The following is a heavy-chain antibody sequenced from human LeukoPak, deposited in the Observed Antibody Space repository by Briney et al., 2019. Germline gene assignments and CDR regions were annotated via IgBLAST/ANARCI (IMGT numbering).Heavy chain of an antibody. CDR1: GFTFSDYY. Sequence: PGGSLRLSCAASGFTFSDYYMSWIRQAPGKGLEWVSYISSSGSTIYYADSVKGRFTISRDNAKNSLYLQMNSLRAVDTAVYYCARPQSWGIAVAGIGYWGQGTLVTVSS. CDR2: ISSSGSTI. CDR3: ARPQSWGIAVAGIGY. J-gene: IGHJ4*02. V-gene: IGHV3-11*01. D-gene: IGHD6-19*01.